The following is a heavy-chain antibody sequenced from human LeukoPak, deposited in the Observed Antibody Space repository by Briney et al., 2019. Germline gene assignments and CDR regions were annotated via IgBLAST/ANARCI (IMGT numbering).Heavy chain of an antibody. CDR3: ARDAYKSRAFFGVVIIANVDAFDI. D-gene: IGHD3-3*01. V-gene: IGHV4-59*01. CDR2: IYYSGST. CDR1: GGSISSYY. Sequence: SETLSLTCTVSGGSISSYYWSWIRQPLGKGLEWIGYIYYSGSTNYNPSLKSRVTISVDTSKNQFSLKLSSVTAADTAVYYCARDAYKSRAFFGVVIIANVDAFDIWGQGTMVTVSS. J-gene: IGHJ3*02.